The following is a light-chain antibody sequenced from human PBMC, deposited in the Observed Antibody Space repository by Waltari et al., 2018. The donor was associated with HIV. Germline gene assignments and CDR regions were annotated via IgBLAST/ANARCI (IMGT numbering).Light chain of an antibody. CDR3: QSADTSGTAVL. CDR2: NDT. Sequence: SSDLTQSPSLSVSPGQTAKITCSGDVLAKQFAFWYHRKPGQAPILLLYNDTERPSKIPERFSASTSGTTVSLTISGVRAEDEAEYFCQSADTSGTAVLFGGGTTLTVL. CDR1: VLAKQF. V-gene: IGLV3-25*03. J-gene: IGLJ2*01.